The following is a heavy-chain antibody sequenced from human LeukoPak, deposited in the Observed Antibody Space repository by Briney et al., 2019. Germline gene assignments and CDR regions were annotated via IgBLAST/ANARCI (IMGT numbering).Heavy chain of an antibody. D-gene: IGHD2-2*02. J-gene: IGHJ4*02. V-gene: IGHV4-39*07. CDR2: IYYSGST. Sequence: SETLFLTCTVSGGSISSSSYYWGWIRQPPGKGLEWIGSIYYSGSTYYNPSLKSRVTISVDTSKNQFSLKLSSVTAADTAVYYCARESCSSTSCYNLDTASDYWGQGTLVTVSS. CDR1: GGSISSSSYY. CDR3: ARESCSSTSCYNLDTASDY.